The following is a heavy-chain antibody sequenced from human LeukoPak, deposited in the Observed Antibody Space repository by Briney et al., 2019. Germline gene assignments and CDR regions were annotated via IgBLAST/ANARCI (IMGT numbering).Heavy chain of an antibody. CDR2: IKQDGSEK. Sequence: CTVSGGSISSYYWSWVRQAPGKGLEWVANIKQDGSEKYYVDSVKGRFTISRDNAKNSLYLQINSLRAEDTAVYYCAREGLYSGYDWYWGQGTLVTVSS. V-gene: IGHV3-7*01. J-gene: IGHJ4*02. CDR3: AREGLYSGYDWY. CDR1: GGSISSYY. D-gene: IGHD5-12*01.